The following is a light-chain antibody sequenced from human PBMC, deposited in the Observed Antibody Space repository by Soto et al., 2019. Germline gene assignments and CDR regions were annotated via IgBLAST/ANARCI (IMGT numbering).Light chain of an antibody. CDR1: SSNIGNNY. V-gene: IGLV1-51*01. CDR3: AAWDDSLSVP. J-gene: IGLJ1*01. Sequence: QSVLTQPPSVSAAPGQKVTISCSGSSSNIGNNYVSWYQQLPGTAPKLLIYDNNKRPSGIPDRFSGSKSGTSASLAISGLRSEDEADYYCAAWDDSLSVPFGTGTKLTVL. CDR2: DNN.